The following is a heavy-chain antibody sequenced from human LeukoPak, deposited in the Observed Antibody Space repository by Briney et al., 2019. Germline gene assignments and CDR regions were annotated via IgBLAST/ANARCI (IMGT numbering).Heavy chain of an antibody. J-gene: IGHJ6*02. V-gene: IGHV3-30*18. CDR3: AKARSGYDRGYYYYGMDV. CDR1: GFTFSSYG. Sequence: GRSLRLSCAASGFTFSSYGMHWVRQAPGKGLEGVAVISYDGSNKYYADSVKGRFTISRDNSKNTLYLQMNSLRAEDTAVYYCAKARSGYDRGYYYYGMDVWGQGTTVTVSS. D-gene: IGHD5-12*01. CDR2: ISYDGSNK.